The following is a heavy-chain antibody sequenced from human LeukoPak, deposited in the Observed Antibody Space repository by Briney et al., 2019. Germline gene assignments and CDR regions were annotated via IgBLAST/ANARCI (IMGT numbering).Heavy chain of an antibody. D-gene: IGHD3-22*01. CDR1: GYTFTGYY. Sequence: ASVKVSCKASGYTFTGYYIHWVRQAPGQGLEWMGWITPNSGGTNSAQNFQGRVTMTRDTSISTAFMELSRLRSDDTAVYYCARATPYDNNGYYYVFSAHDTFDIWGQGTMVTVS. CDR3: ARATPYDNNGYYYVFSAHDTFDI. V-gene: IGHV1-2*02. J-gene: IGHJ3*02. CDR2: ITPNSGGT.